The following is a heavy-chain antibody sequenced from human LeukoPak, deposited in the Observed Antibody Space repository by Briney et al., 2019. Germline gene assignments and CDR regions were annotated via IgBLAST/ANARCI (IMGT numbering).Heavy chain of an antibody. J-gene: IGHJ5*02. CDR2: MYYSGST. CDR3: ARPYYYDSRIDP. CDR1: GGSITSGDYY. V-gene: IGHV4-30-4*01. D-gene: IGHD3-22*01. Sequence: SETLSLTCTVSGGSITSGDYYWSWMRQPPGKGLEGIAYMYYSGSTYYNQSLKSRVTMSAGTHKNQFSLKLSSVTAADTAVYYCARPYYYDSRIDPWGQGTLVTVSS.